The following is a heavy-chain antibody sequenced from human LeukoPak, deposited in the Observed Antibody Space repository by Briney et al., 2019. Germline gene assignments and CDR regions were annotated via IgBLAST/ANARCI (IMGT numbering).Heavy chain of an antibody. Sequence: PSETLSLTCTVSGGSISSSSYYWGWIRQPPGKGLEWIGSIYYSGSTYYNPSLKSRVTISVDTSKNRFSLKLSSVAAADTAVYYCARPRGGYYYDSSGQAYAFDIWGQGTMVTVSS. CDR1: GGSISSSSYY. D-gene: IGHD3-22*01. V-gene: IGHV4-39*01. CDR3: ARPRGGYYYDSSGQAYAFDI. J-gene: IGHJ3*02. CDR2: IYYSGST.